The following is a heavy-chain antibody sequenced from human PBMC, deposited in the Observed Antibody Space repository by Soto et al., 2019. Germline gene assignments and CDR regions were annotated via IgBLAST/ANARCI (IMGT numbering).Heavy chain of an antibody. D-gene: IGHD6-6*01. CDR2: ISYDGSNK. J-gene: IGHJ6*02. CDR1: GFTFSTYA. Sequence: MQLVESGGGLVKPGGSLRLSCAASGFTFSTYAMHWVRQAPGKGLEWVAVISYDGSNKYYADSVKGRFTISRDNSKNTLYLQMNSLRAEDTAVYYCARALGYSSSSTADGMDVWGQGTTVTVSS. V-gene: IGHV3-30-3*01. CDR3: ARALGYSSSSTADGMDV.